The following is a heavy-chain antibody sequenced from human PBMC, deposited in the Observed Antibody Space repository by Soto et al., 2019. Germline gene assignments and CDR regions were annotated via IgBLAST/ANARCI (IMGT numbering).Heavy chain of an antibody. CDR3: ATVATHSYNWVDP. D-gene: IGHD3-3*02. J-gene: IGHJ5*02. V-gene: IGHV3-74*01. CDR1: GFTFRTYW. Sequence: EVHLVESGGGLVQPGGSLRLSCAAYGFTFRTYWMHWVRQAPGKGLVWVSRINADGTTTTYADSVKGRFTISRDNAKNTLYLQMNSLIAEDTAVYFCATVATHSYNWVDPWGQGTLVTISS. CDR2: INADGTTT.